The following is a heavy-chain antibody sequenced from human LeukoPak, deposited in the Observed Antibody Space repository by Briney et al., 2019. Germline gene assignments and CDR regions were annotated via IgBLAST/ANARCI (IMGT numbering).Heavy chain of an antibody. V-gene: IGHV3-21*01. Sequence: GGSLRLSCAVSGFTFDDYAMHWVRQAPGKGLEWVSSISSSSSYIYYADSVKGRFTISRDNAKNSLYLQMNSLRAEDTAVYYCARWEGATLFVYWGQGTLVTVSS. D-gene: IGHD1-26*01. CDR1: GFTFDDYA. CDR3: ARWEGATLFVY. J-gene: IGHJ4*02. CDR2: ISSSSSYI.